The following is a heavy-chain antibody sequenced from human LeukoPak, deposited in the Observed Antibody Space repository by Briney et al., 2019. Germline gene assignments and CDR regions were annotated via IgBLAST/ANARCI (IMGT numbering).Heavy chain of an antibody. Sequence: SETLSLTCAVYGGSFSGYYWSWIRQPPGRGLEWIGEINHSGSTNYNPSLKSRVTISVDTSKNQFSLKLSSVTAADTAVYYCARGRIYSSSWYDYWGQGTLVTVSS. V-gene: IGHV4-34*01. CDR3: ARGRIYSSSWYDY. D-gene: IGHD6-13*01. J-gene: IGHJ4*02. CDR1: GGSFSGYY. CDR2: INHSGST.